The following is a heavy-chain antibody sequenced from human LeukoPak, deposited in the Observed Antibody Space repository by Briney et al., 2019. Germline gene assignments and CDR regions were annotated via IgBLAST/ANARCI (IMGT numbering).Heavy chain of an antibody. CDR2: IYYSGST. Sequence: SETLSLTCSVSGDSISSGRNYWGWIRQSPGKGLEWIGYIYYSGSTNYNPSLKSRVTISVDTSKNQFSLKLSSVTAAGTAVYYCAGGFPNYYYYYMDVWGKGTTVTVSS. D-gene: IGHD2-15*01. J-gene: IGHJ6*03. CDR3: AGGFPNYYYYYMDV. V-gene: IGHV4-61*01. CDR1: GDSISSGRNY.